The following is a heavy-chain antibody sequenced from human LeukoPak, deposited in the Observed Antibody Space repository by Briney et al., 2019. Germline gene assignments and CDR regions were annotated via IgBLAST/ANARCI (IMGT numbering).Heavy chain of an antibody. CDR2: ISYDGSNK. V-gene: IGHV3-30*18. CDR3: AKDMRSFDY. D-gene: IGHD3-16*01. CDR1: GFTFSSYG. J-gene: IGHJ4*02. Sequence: GVSLRRSCAASGFTFSSYGMHWVRQAPGKGLEWVAVISYDGSNKYYADSVKGRFTISRDNSKNTLYLQMNSLRAEDTAVYYCAKDMRSFDYWGQGTLVTVSS.